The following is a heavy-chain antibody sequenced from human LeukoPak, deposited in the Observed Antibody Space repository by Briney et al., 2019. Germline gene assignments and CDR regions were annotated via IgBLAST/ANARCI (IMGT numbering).Heavy chain of an antibody. CDR3: ARYALWATMISHAFDI. CDR1: GYSISSGYY. D-gene: IGHD3-22*01. Sequence: PSETLSLTCTVSGYSISSGYYWGWIRQPPGKGLEWIGSIYHSGSTYYNPSLKSRVTISVDTSKNQFSLKLSSVTAADTAVYYCARYALWATMISHAFDIWGQGTTVTVSS. J-gene: IGHJ3*02. V-gene: IGHV4-38-2*02. CDR2: IYHSGST.